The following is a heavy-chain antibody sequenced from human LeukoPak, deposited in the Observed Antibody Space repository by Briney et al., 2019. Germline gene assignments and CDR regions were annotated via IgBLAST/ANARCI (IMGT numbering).Heavy chain of an antibody. Sequence: ASVKVSCKASGYTFTSYDINWVRQATGQGLEWMGWMNPNSGNTGYAQKFQGRVTITRNTSISTAYMELSSLRSEDTAVYYCARGPRSHTSWFDPWGQGTLVTVSS. CDR1: GYTFTSYD. J-gene: IGHJ5*02. CDR3: ARGPRSHTSWFDP. V-gene: IGHV1-8*03. CDR2: MNPNSGNT.